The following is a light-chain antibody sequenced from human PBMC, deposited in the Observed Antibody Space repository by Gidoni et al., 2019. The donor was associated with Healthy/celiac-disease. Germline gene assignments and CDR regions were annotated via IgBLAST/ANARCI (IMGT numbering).Light chain of an antibody. CDR2: GAS. V-gene: IGKV3-20*01. CDR3: QQDGSSPKT. J-gene: IGKJ1*01. Sequence: SPGERATLSCRASQSVSSSYLAWYQQKPGKAPRLLIYGASSRATGIPDRFSGSGSGTEFTLTISRLEPEDFAVYYCQQDGSSPKTFGQGTKVEIK. CDR1: QSVSSSY.